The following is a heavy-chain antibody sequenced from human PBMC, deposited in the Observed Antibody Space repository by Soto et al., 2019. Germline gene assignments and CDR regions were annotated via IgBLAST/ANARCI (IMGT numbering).Heavy chain of an antibody. J-gene: IGHJ4*02. D-gene: IGHD1-1*01. CDR3: ARDGLGTTRRYFDS. Sequence: QVQLVQSGAGVKKPGSSVKVSCKASGGTFTSYSITWVRQAPGQGLEWMGRIIPVLGIVNYAQKFQGRVTITADKSTTTAYMELSSLRSEDTAVYYCARDGLGTTRRYFDSWGQGTLVTVSS. V-gene: IGHV1-69*04. CDR2: IIPVLGIV. CDR1: GGTFTSYS.